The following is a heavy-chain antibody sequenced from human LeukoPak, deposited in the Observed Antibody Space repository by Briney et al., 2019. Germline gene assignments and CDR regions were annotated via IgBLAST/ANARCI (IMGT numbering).Heavy chain of an antibody. CDR2: MSPNGDST. J-gene: IGHJ4*02. CDR3: AREMATIVNQFDY. D-gene: IGHD5-24*01. CDR1: GYPFTKFY. V-gene: IGHV1-46*01. Sequence: ASVKVSCKASGYPFTKFYMHWVRQAPGHGLEWMGLMSPNGDSTLYSQKFQGRVTMTRDTSTSTDYMELSSLRSEDTAVYYCAREMATIVNQFDYWGQGTLVTVSS.